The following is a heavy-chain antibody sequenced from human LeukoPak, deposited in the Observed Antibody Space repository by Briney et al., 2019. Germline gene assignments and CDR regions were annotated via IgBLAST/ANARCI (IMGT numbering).Heavy chain of an antibody. Sequence: ASVKVSCKASGYTFTSYYMHWVRQAPGQGLEWMGIINHSGGSTSYAQKFQGRVTMTRDTSTSTVYMELSSLRSEDTAVYYCAREVDSSGYWGGYFDYWGQGTLVTVSS. J-gene: IGHJ4*02. CDR2: INHSGGST. V-gene: IGHV1-46*01. CDR3: AREVDSSGYWGGYFDY. CDR1: GYTFTSYY. D-gene: IGHD3-22*01.